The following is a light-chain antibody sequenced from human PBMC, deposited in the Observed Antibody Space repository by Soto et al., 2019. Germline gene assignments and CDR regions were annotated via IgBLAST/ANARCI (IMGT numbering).Light chain of an antibody. CDR3: LLSYSGARVV. CDR2: DTS. Sequence: QAVVTQEPSLTVSPGGTVTLTCASSTGTVTSSHYPHWFQQRPGQAPRTLIYDTSNKHSWTPARFSGSLLGGKAALTLSGAQPEDEAEYYCLLSYSGARVVFGGGTQLTVL. CDR1: TGTVTSSHY. V-gene: IGLV7-46*01. J-gene: IGLJ2*01.